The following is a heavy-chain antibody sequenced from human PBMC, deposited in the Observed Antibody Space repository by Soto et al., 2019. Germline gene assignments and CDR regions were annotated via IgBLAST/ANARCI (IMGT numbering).Heavy chain of an antibody. J-gene: IGHJ4*02. CDR3: AAPGGSAAGAIEY. V-gene: IGHV3-21*01. CDR1: GFTLSSYT. CDR2: ISSSSTYI. D-gene: IGHD6-13*01. Sequence: EVQLVESWGGLVQPGGSLRLSCAASGFTLSSYTMNWVRQAPGKGLELVSSISSSSTYIYSADVVKCRFTISRDNANNSMHRQMSSLRAEDTSVYSCAAPGGSAAGAIEYWGQGTLVTVSS.